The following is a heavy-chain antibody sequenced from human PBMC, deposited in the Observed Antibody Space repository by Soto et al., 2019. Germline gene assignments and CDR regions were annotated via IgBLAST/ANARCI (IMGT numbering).Heavy chain of an antibody. CDR3: AKGATVTTHYQYYGRDA. V-gene: IGHV3-43D*04. CDR1: VFSFGDFA. J-gene: IGHJ6*01. D-gene: IGHD4-17*01. CDR2: VNCDGDTT. Sequence: PGGSLRLACSASVFSFGDFAMCWVRKDPGKGLEWISLVNCDGDTTFYADSVKGRFIISRDNSKNSVYLQMNSLRSDDSAIYYCAKGATVTTHYQYYGRDARRRRPTVTVSS.